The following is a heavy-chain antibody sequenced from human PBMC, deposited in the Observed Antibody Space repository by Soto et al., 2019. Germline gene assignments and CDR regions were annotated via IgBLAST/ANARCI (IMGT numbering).Heavy chain of an antibody. Sequence: PGGSLRLSCAAAGFTFSSYAMSWVRQAPGKGLEWVSAISGSGGSTYYADSVKGRFTISRDNSKNTLYLQMNSLRAEDTAVYYCAKEEVVSDFWSGSPPGYYMDVWGKGTTVTVSS. V-gene: IGHV3-23*01. CDR1: GFTFSSYA. J-gene: IGHJ6*03. D-gene: IGHD3-3*01. CDR3: AKEEVVSDFWSGSPPGYYMDV. CDR2: ISGSGGST.